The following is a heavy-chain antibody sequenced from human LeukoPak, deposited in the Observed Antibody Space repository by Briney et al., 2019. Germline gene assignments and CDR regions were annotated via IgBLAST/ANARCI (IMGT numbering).Heavy chain of an antibody. V-gene: IGHV4-59*12. CDR1: GGSINNYY. Sequence: SETLSLTCTVSGGSINNYYWNWIRQPPGRGLEWIGNIYYSGSTNYNPSLKSRVTISVDTSKNQFSLKLSSVTAADTAVYYCARWGQQSYGMDVWGQGTTVTVSS. CDR2: IYYSGST. D-gene: IGHD6-13*01. J-gene: IGHJ6*02. CDR3: ARWGQQSYGMDV.